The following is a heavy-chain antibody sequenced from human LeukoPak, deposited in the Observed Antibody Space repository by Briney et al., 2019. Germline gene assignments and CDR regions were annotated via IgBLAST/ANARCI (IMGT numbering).Heavy chain of an antibody. D-gene: IGHD1-26*01. Sequence: GGSLRLSCAVSGFTFRTYWMHWVRQVPGEGLVWVSHINEDGSITNYADSVKGRFSISRDNAKNTLYLQMNSLRAEDTAVYYCGRDLGGRSGYWGQGTLVTVSS. CDR1: GFTFRTYW. V-gene: IGHV3-74*01. CDR2: INEDGSIT. CDR3: GRDLGGRSGY. J-gene: IGHJ4*02.